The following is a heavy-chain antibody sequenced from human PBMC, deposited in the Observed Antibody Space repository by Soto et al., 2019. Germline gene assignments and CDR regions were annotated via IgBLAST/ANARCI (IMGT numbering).Heavy chain of an antibody. Sequence: LRLSCAASGFTVSSYWMHWVRQAPGKGLVWVSRINSDGSSTSYADSVKGRFTISRDNAKNTLYLQMNSLRAEDTAVYYCARDRSVRYFDWLLSDPFDPWGQGTLVTVSS. J-gene: IGHJ5*02. V-gene: IGHV3-74*01. CDR2: INSDGSST. CDR1: GFTVSSYW. D-gene: IGHD3-9*01. CDR3: ARDRSVRYFDWLLSDPFDP.